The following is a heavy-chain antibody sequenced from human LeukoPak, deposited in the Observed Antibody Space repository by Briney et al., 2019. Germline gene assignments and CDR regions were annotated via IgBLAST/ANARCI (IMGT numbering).Heavy chain of an antibody. CDR2: ISSSSSTI. V-gene: IGHV3-48*01. Sequence: GGSLRLSCVASGFIFSSYSMNWVRQAPGKGLEWVSYISSSSSTIYYAGSVKGRFTISRDISKNTLYLQMNSLRADDTAVYYCARLQGNWYIPAWGQGTLVTVSS. CDR3: ARLQGNWYIPA. CDR1: GFIFSSYS. J-gene: IGHJ5*02. D-gene: IGHD6-13*01.